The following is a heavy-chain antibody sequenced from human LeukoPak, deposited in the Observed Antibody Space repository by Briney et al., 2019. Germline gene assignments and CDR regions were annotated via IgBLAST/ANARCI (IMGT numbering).Heavy chain of an antibody. CDR2: ISYDGNNK. CDR3: ARTSFSGWYYFDY. CDR1: GFTFSRYG. J-gene: IGHJ4*02. D-gene: IGHD6-19*01. V-gene: IGHV3-30*03. Sequence: PGRSLRLSCAASGFTFSRYGMHWVRQAPGKGLEWVAVISYDGNNKYYADSVKGRFTISRDNSKNTLYLQMNSLRAEDTAVYYCARTSFSGWYYFDYWGQGALVTVSS.